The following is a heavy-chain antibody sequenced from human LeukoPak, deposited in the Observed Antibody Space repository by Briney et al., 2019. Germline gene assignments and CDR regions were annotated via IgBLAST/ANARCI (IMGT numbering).Heavy chain of an antibody. V-gene: IGHV3-7*01. CDR3: ARDSLQWERRRFDY. Sequence: GGSLRLSCAASGFTFSSYWMSWVRQAPGKGLEWVANIKQDGSEKYYVDSVKGRFTISRDNAKNSLYLQMNSLRAEDTAVYYCARDSLQWERRRFDYWGQGTLVTVSS. CDR2: IKQDGSEK. CDR1: GFTFSSYW. D-gene: IGHD1-26*01. J-gene: IGHJ4*02.